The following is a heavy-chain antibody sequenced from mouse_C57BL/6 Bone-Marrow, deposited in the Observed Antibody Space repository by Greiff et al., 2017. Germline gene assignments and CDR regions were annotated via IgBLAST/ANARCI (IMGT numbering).Heavy chain of an antibody. J-gene: IGHJ3*01. CDR3: AREDDGYYLFAY. V-gene: IGHV5-16*01. CDR2: INYDGSST. CDR1: GFTFSDYY. Sequence: EVQLVESEGGLVQPGRSMKLSCTASGFTFSDYYMAWVRQVPEKGLEWVANINYDGSSTYYLDSLKSRFIISRDNAKNILYLQMSSLKSEDTATYYCAREDDGYYLFAYWGQGTLVTVSA. D-gene: IGHD2-3*01.